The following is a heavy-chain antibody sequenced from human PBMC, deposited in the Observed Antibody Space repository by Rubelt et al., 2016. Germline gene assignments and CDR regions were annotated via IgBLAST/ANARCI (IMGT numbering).Heavy chain of an antibody. CDR3: ARGELIVVAHDAFDI. V-gene: IGHV4-34*01. J-gene: IGHJ3*02. CDR1: GGSFSGYY. Sequence: QVQLHQWGAGLLKPSETLSLTCAVYGGSFSGYYWSWIRQPPGKGLEWIGEINHSGSTNYNPSLKSRVTISVDTSKNQFSLKLSSVTAADTAVYYCARGELIVVAHDAFDIWGQGTMVTVSS. CDR2: INHSGST. D-gene: IGHD3-22*01.